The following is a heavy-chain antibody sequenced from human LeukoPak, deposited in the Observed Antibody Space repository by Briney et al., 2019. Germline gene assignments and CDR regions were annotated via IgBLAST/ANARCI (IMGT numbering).Heavy chain of an antibody. Sequence: GGSLRLSCAVSGFTFSSYVMSWVRQAPGKGLEWVSTLSGSGGSTNYADSVKGRFTISRDNSKNTLYLQMNSLRAEDTAVYYCAKPLYSGSYHIYYYYYMDVWGKGTTVTVSS. D-gene: IGHD1-26*01. CDR1: GFTFSSYV. CDR3: AKPLYSGSYHIYYYYYMDV. J-gene: IGHJ6*03. CDR2: LSGSGGST. V-gene: IGHV3-23*01.